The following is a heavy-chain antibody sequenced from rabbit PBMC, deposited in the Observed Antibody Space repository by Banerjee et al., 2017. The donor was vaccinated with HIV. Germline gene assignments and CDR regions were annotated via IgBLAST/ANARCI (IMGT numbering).Heavy chain of an antibody. V-gene: IGHV1S45*01. J-gene: IGHJ4*01. Sequence: QQHLEESGGDLVKPEGSLTLTCKASGLDFSSSYWICWVRQAPGKGLEWIGCINTGSGNTWYASWVNGRFTISKTSSTTVTLQMTSLTAADTATYFCARGGNTAGDGAALWGPGTLVTVS. CDR1: GLDFSSSYW. CDR3: ARGGNTAGDGAAL. D-gene: IGHD7-1*01. CDR2: INTGSGNT.